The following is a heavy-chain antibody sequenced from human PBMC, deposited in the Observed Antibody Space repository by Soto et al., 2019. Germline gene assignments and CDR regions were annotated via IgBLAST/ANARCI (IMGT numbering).Heavy chain of an antibody. J-gene: IGHJ6*04. D-gene: IGHD3-3*01. CDR2: ISGSGGST. CDR1: GFTFSSYA. V-gene: IGHV3-23*01. CDR3: ATNHVAPFWSMTDV. Sequence: PGGSLRLSCAASGFTFSSYAMSWVRQGPGKGLEWVSAISGSGGSTYYADSVKGRFTISRDNSKNTLYLQMNSLRAEDTAVYYCATNHVAPFWSMTDVWGKGTTVTVSS.